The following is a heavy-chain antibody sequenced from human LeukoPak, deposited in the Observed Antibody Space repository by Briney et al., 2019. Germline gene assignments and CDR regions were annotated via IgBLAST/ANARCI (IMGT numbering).Heavy chain of an antibody. CDR3: ARDTGEDSSGWYAPYYFDY. Sequence: SVKVSCKASGGTFSSYAISWVRQAPGQGLEWMGRIIPILGIANYAQKFQGRVTITADKSTSTAYMELSSLRSEDTAVYYCARDTGEDSSGWYAPYYFDYWGQGTLVTVSS. D-gene: IGHD6-19*01. J-gene: IGHJ4*02. CDR1: GGTFSSYA. CDR2: IIPILGIA. V-gene: IGHV1-69*04.